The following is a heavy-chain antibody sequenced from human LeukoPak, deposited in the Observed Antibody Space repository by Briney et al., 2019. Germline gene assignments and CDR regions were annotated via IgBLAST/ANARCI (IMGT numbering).Heavy chain of an antibody. V-gene: IGHV3-64*01. Sequence: GGSLRLSCAASGFTFSSYAMHWVRQAPGKGLEYVSAISSNGGSTYYANSVKGRFTISRDNSKNTLYLQMGSLRAEDMAVYYCARDPYPDIVVVVAATPGVYWFDYWGQGTLVTVSS. CDR3: ARDPYPDIVVVVAATPGVYWFDY. CDR1: GFTFSSYA. D-gene: IGHD2-15*01. CDR2: ISSNGGST. J-gene: IGHJ4*02.